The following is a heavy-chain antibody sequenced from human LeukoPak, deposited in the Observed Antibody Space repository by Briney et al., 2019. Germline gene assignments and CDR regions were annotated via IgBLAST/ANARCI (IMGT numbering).Heavy chain of an antibody. V-gene: IGHV3-7*01. CDR2: IKWDGTET. J-gene: IGHJ4*02. CDR1: GFTFSDYW. CDR3: ARSPTRRCDY. Sequence: GGSLRLSCAASGFTFSDYWMSCVRQIPGKGLEGVADIKWDGTETYYVDSVKGRFTISRDDAKNSLYLQMNSLRAEDTAIYYCARSPTRRCDYWGQGTLVTVSS.